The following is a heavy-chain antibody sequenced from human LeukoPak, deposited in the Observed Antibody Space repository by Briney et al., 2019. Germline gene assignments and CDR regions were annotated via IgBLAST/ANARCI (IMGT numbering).Heavy chain of an antibody. CDR1: GFTFSSYG. V-gene: IGHV3-33*01. J-gene: IGHJ4*02. Sequence: PGGSLTLSCAASGFTFSSYGMHWVRQAPGKGLEWVAVIWYDGSNKYYADSVKGRFTISRDNSKNTLYLQMNSLRAEDTAVYYCVRDGLAYCGGDCYDFDYWGKGTLVTVSS. CDR2: IWYDGSNK. CDR3: VRDGLAYCGGDCYDFDY. D-gene: IGHD2-21*02.